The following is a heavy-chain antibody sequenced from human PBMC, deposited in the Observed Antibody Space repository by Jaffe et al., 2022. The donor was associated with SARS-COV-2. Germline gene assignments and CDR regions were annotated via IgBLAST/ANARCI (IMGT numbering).Heavy chain of an antibody. D-gene: IGHD2-2*01. V-gene: IGHV3-15*01. CDR2: IKSKTDGGTT. Sequence: EVQLVESGGGLVKPGGSLRLSCAASGFTFSNAWMSWVRQAPGKGLEWVGRIKSKTDGGTTDYAAPVKGRFTISRDDSKNTLYLQMNSLKTEDTAVYYCTTGFDCSTSCYVASSAEDYKDYYYYGMDVWGQGTTVTVSS. J-gene: IGHJ6*02. CDR1: GFTFSNAW. CDR3: TTGFDCSTSCYVASSAEDYKDYYYYGMDV.